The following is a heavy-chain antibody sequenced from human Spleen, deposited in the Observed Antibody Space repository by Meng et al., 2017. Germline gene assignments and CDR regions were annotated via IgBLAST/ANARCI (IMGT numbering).Heavy chain of an antibody. J-gene: IGHJ4*02. Sequence: VQLVESGGGLVKPGGSLRLSCAASGFTFSDYYMSWIRQAPGKGLEWVGRITNTPNSYTANYAASVKGRFTMSRDDLKTSLYLEMNSLKTDDTAVYYCARDSAASLDYWGQGTLVTVSS. CDR1: GFTFSDYY. CDR2: ITNTPNSYTA. D-gene: IGHD2-15*01. CDR3: ARDSAASLDY. V-gene: IGHV3-72*01.